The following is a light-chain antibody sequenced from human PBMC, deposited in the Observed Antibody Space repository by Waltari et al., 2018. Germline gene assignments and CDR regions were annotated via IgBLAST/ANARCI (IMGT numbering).Light chain of an antibody. CDR2: EGS. CDR1: KSNIGSYDL. CDR3: CSYAGRSTLV. Sequence: QSALTQPASVSGSPGQSITIPCTGSKSNIGSYDLVSWDQVHPGEAPKLIIFEGSNRPSGVSGRFSGSKSGYTASLTISGLQSEDEADYYCCSYAGRSTLVFGGGTKLTV. J-gene: IGLJ3*02. V-gene: IGLV2-23*01.